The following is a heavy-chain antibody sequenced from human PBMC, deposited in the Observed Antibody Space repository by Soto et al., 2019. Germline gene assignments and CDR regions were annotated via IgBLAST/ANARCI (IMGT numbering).Heavy chain of an antibody. CDR3: TRDEYYDSNNWFDP. D-gene: IGHD3-22*01. V-gene: IGHV4-4*07. J-gene: IGHJ5*02. CDR1: GGSIKNHY. Sequence: QLQLHESGPGLVKPSETLSLTCAVSGGSIKNHYWSWIRQPAGKGLEWIGRIYSTGSTSYNPSLKSRVTMSVDTSQNHFSLRLNSVTAADTAVYYCTRDEYYDSNNWFDPWGQGTLVTVSS. CDR2: IYSTGST.